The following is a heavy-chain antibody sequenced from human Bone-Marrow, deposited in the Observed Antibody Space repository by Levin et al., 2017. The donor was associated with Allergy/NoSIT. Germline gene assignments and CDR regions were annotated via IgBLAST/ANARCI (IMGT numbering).Heavy chain of an antibody. CDR1: GFVFRDSA. Sequence: GGSLRLSCTASGFVFRDSAMHWVRLAPGKGLEWIGRIRIKARNYATSYNPSLRGRFTISRDDSKNTAYLQMNSLKTEDTAVYYCSSFENLDDYRNYWGLGTQVTVSS. J-gene: IGHJ4*02. CDR2: IRIKARNYAT. CDR3: SSFENLDDYRNY. D-gene: IGHD3-16*01. V-gene: IGHV3-73*01.